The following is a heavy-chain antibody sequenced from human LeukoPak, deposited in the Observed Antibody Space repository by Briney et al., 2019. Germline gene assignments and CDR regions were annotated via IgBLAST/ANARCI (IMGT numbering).Heavy chain of an antibody. D-gene: IGHD4-23*01. V-gene: IGHV3-11*04. J-gene: IGHJ5*01. CDR2: ISRGTHGI. Sequence: KSGGSLRLSCETAGFTFSDYFMGWIRQAPGKGLEWVSFISRGTHGIHYADSVKGRFTVSRDNAKNSLYLQMNSLRAEDTAVYYCATVVPSYYWFASWGPGTLVTVSS. CDR1: GFTFSDYF. CDR3: ATVVPSYYWFAS.